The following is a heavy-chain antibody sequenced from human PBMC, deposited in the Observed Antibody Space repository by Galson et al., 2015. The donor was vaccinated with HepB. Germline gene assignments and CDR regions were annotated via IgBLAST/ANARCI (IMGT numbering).Heavy chain of an antibody. CDR2: IYYTGST. J-gene: IGHJ4*02. Sequence: LSLTCTVSGDSISSSSYLWGWIRQPPGKGLEWLGNIYYTGSTNYNPSLKSRVSISVDTSRNQFSLRLTSVTAADTAVYYCAREAPRYYDSSYFDYWGQGTLVTVSS. CDR1: GDSISSSSYL. D-gene: IGHD3-22*01. V-gene: IGHV4-39*07. CDR3: AREAPRYYDSSYFDY.